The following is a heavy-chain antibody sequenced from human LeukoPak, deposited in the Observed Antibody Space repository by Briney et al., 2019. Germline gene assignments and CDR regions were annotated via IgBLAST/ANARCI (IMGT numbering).Heavy chain of an antibody. V-gene: IGHV3-23*01. CDR2: ISGSGGST. CDR1: GFTFSSYA. CDR3: AKDIEGAVGFYLDH. Sequence: GGSLRLSCAASGFTFSSYAMSWVRQAPGKGLEWVSAISGSGGSTYYADSVKGRFTISRDNSKNTVFLQMKSLRAEDTAVYFCAKDIEGAVGFYLDHRGQGTLVTVSS. D-gene: IGHD6-13*01. J-gene: IGHJ4*02.